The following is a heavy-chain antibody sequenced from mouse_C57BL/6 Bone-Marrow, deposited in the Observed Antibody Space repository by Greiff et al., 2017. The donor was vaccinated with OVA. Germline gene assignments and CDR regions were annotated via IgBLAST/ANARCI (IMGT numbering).Heavy chain of an antibody. J-gene: IGHJ3*01. D-gene: IGHD2-4*01. V-gene: IGHV1-64*01. CDR1: GYTFTSYW. CDR2: IHPNSGST. Sequence: QLQQPGAELVKPGASVKLSCKASGYTFTSYWMHWVKQRPGQGLEWIGMIHPNSGSTNYNEKFKSKATLTVDKSSSTAYMQLSSLTSEDSAVYYCARSLYYDSSWFAYWGQGTLVTVSA. CDR3: ARSLYYDSSWFAY.